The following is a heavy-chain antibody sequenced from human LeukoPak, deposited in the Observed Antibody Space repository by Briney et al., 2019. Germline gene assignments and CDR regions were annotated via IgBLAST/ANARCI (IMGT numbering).Heavy chain of an antibody. CDR2: ITHTGTRT. Sequence: SGGSLRLSCTTSGFTFNFHAMTWVRQAPGKGLEWVATITHTGTRTYHADSVKGRFTISRDNSRGTLFLQMSSLRADDTAVYYCVSSRRGYDTGWNYFDYWGQGTLVTVSS. J-gene: IGHJ4*02. V-gene: IGHV3-23*01. CDR3: VSSRRGYDTGWNYFDY. CDR1: GFTFNFHA. D-gene: IGHD6-19*01.